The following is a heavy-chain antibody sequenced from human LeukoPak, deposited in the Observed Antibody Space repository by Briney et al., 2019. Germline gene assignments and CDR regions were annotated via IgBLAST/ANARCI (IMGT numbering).Heavy chain of an antibody. CDR2: INPNSGGT. D-gene: IGHD3-3*01. Sequence: GASVKVSCKASGYTFTGYYMHWVRQAPGQGLEWMGWINPNSGGTNYAQKFQGRVTMTRDTSISTAYMELSRLRSDDTAVYYCARGSKEEWLTLDYWAREPWSPSPQ. V-gene: IGHV1-2*02. CDR3: ARGSKEEWLTLDY. CDR1: GYTFTGYY. J-gene: IGHJ4*02.